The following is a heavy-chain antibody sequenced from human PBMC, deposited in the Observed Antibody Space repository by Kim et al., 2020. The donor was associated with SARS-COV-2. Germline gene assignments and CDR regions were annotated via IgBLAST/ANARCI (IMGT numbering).Heavy chain of an antibody. D-gene: IGHD3-10*01. CDR1: GGSISSSSYY. CDR3: ARHSGPVYYGSGRKEPFDY. CDR2: IYYSGST. Sequence: SETLSLTCTVSGGSISSSSYYWGWIRQPPGKGLEWIGSIYYSGSTYYNPSLKSRVTISVDTSKNQFSLKLSSVTAADTAVYYCARHSGPVYYGSGRKEPFDYWGQGTLVTVSS. V-gene: IGHV4-39*01. J-gene: IGHJ4*02.